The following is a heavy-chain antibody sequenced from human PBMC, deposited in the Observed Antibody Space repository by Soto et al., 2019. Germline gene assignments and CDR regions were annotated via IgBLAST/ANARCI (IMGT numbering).Heavy chain of an antibody. CDR1: GFTFSSYA. CDR2: ISGSGGST. J-gene: IGHJ4*02. D-gene: IGHD6-19*01. V-gene: IGHV3-23*01. CDR3: ASRSSGWYLDY. Sequence: EVQLLESGGGLVQPGGSLRLSCAASGFTFSSYAMNWVRQAPGKGLEWVSVISGSGGSTYYADSVKGRFTISRDNSKNTLYLQMHSLRGEATAVYYCASRSSGWYLDYWGQGTLVTVSS.